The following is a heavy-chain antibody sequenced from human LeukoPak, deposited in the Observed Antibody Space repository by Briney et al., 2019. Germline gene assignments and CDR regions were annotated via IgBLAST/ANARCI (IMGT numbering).Heavy chain of an antibody. CDR2: VYYSGST. J-gene: IGHJ4*02. D-gene: IGHD4-17*01. V-gene: IGHV4-59*12. CDR3: ARDGPYAPHYFDY. CDR1: GGSMSNFY. Sequence: ETLSLTCTVSGGSMSNFYWSWIRQSPGKGLEWIGYVYYSGSTNYNPYLKSRFTISVDTSKNQFSLKLSSVTAADTAVYYCARDGPYAPHYFDYWGQGTLVTVSS.